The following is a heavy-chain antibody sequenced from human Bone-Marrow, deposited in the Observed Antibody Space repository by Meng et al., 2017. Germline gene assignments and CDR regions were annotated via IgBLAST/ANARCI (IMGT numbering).Heavy chain of an antibody. V-gene: IGHV4-59*01. CDR2: IYYSGST. CDR1: GGSISSYY. D-gene: IGHD2-2*01. Sequence: SETLSLTCTVSGGSISSYYWSWIRQPPGKGLEWIGYIYYSGSTNYNPSLKSRVTISVDTSKNQFSLKLSSVTAADTAVYYCARVEIVPAATLDYWGQGTLVTVSS. J-gene: IGHJ4*02. CDR3: ARVEIVPAATLDY.